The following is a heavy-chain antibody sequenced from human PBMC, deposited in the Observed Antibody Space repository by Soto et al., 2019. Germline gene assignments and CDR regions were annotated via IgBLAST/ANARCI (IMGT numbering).Heavy chain of an antibody. CDR1: GFTFSSYS. Sequence: EVQLVESGGGLVKPGGSLRLSCAASGFTFSSYSMNWVRQAPGKGLEWVSSISSSSSYIYYADSVKGRFTISRDNANNSLYLQMNSLRAEDTAVYYCARDRSSTVYDYWGQGTLVTVAS. J-gene: IGHJ4*02. CDR2: ISSSSSYI. V-gene: IGHV3-21*01. D-gene: IGHD6-13*01. CDR3: ARDRSSTVYDY.